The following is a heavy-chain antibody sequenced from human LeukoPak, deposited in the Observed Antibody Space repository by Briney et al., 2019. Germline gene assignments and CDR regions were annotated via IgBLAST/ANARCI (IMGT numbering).Heavy chain of an antibody. Sequence: SETLSLTCTVSGGSISGYYWSWIRQPPGKGLEWIGYIYYSGSTHYNPSLKSRVTISVDTSKNQFSLRLNSVTAADTAVYYCTRGGISGSYNWGQGTLVTVSS. CDR3: TRGGISGSYN. CDR1: GGSISGYY. V-gene: IGHV4-59*01. J-gene: IGHJ4*02. CDR2: IYYSGST. D-gene: IGHD1-26*01.